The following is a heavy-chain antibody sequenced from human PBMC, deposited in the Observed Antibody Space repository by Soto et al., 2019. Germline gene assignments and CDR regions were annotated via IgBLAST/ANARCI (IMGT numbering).Heavy chain of an antibody. D-gene: IGHD4-17*01. CDR2: ISSISTYI. Sequence: GGSPRHYAAASGSTFSSYSMNWVRQATGEGLEWVASISSISTYILYEDSVKGRFTISRDNAKNALYLQMNSRRGEDTAVYYCARFETTVSSPGEDWGQGTLVTVSS. CDR1: GSTFSSYS. V-gene: IGHV3-21*01. J-gene: IGHJ4*02. CDR3: ARFETTVSSPGED.